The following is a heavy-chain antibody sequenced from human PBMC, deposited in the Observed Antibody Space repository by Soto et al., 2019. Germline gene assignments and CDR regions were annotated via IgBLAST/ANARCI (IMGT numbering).Heavy chain of an antibody. CDR2: ISGSGGST. CDR3: ATEYTSSCQRRNYYYHGMDV. Sequence: GGSLRLSCAASGFTFSSYAMSWVRQAPGKGLEWVSAISGSGGSTYYADSVKGRFTISRDNSKNTLYLQMNSLRAEDTAVYYCATEYTSSCQRRNYYYHGMDVWGQGTTVTVSS. J-gene: IGHJ6*02. CDR1: GFTFSSYA. D-gene: IGHD6-13*01. V-gene: IGHV3-23*01.